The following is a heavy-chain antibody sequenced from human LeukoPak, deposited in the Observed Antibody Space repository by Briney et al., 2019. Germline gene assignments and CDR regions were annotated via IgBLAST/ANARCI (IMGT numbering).Heavy chain of an antibody. CDR3: ARGPALVYYHGSGSYYSFFDY. D-gene: IGHD3-10*01. J-gene: IGHJ4*02. Sequence: SETLSLTCAVYGGSFSGYYWSWIRQPPGKGLEWIGEINHSGSTNYNPSLKSRVTISVDTSKNQFSLKLSSVTAADTAVYYCARGPALVYYHGSGSYYSFFDYWGQGTLVTVSS. CDR2: INHSGST. V-gene: IGHV4-34*01. CDR1: GGSFSGYY.